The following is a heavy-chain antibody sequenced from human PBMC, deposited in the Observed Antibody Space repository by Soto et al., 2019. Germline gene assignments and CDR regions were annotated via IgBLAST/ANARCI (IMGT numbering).Heavy chain of an antibody. D-gene: IGHD2-21*02. CDR2: ISSSRSTI. J-gene: IGHJ4*02. Sequence: GGSLRLSCAASGFTFSSYSMNWVRQAPGKGLEWVSYISSSRSTIYYADSVKGRFTISRDNAKNSLYLQMNSLRDEDTAVYYCVRDLTYCGGDCYPSNYFDYWGQIPRVTFST. V-gene: IGHV3-48*02. CDR3: VRDLTYCGGDCYPSNYFDY. CDR1: GFTFSSYS.